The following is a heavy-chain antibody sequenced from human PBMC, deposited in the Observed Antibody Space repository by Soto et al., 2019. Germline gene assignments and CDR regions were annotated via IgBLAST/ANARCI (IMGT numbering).Heavy chain of an antibody. CDR2: IWYDGSNK. V-gene: IGHV3-33*01. J-gene: IGHJ6*02. Sequence: QVQLVESGGGVVQPGRSLRLSCAASGFTFSSYGMHWVRQAPGKGLEWVAVIWYDGSNKYYADSVKGRFTISRDNSKNTLYLQMNSLRAEDTAVYYCARAHCSSTSCYYYYGMDVWGQGTTVTVSS. CDR3: ARAHCSSTSCYYYYGMDV. CDR1: GFTFSSYG. D-gene: IGHD2-2*01.